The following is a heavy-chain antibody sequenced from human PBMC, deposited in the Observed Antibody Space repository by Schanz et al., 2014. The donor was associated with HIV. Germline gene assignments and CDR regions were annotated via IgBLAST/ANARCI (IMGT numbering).Heavy chain of an antibody. CDR2: ISFDGSNK. V-gene: IGHV3-30-3*02. CDR1: GFIFSDYG. J-gene: IGHJ4*02. D-gene: IGHD1-26*01. CDR3: AKNGITDYFDY. Sequence: QVQLVESGGGVVQPGRSLRLSCAASGFIFSDYGMHWVRQAPGKGLEWVAIISFDGSNKYYADSVKGRFTISRDNSKNTVYLQMNSLRAEDTAIYYCAKNGITDYFDYWGQGSLVTVSS.